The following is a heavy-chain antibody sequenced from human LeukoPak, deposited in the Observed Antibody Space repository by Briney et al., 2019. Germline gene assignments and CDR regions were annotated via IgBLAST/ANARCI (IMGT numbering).Heavy chain of an antibody. Sequence: GASVKVSCKASGYTFTGYYMRWVRQAPGQGLEWMGWISAYNGNTNYAQKLQGRVTMTTDTSTSTAYMELRSLRSDDTAVYYCARYRCSGGSCYYYYMDVWGKGTTVTVSS. D-gene: IGHD2-15*01. V-gene: IGHV1-18*04. CDR1: GYTFTGYY. J-gene: IGHJ6*03. CDR3: ARYRCSGGSCYYYYMDV. CDR2: ISAYNGNT.